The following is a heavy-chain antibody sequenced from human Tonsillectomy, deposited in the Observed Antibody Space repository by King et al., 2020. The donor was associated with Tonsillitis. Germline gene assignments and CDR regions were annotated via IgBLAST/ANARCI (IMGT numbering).Heavy chain of an antibody. D-gene: IGHD1-1*01. CDR1: GGSISSSIYY. V-gene: IGHV4-39*01. CDR3: ARHGHNWNDAYYYYGLDV. CDR2: IYYSAST. Sequence: QLQESGPGLVKPSETLSLTCTVPGGSISSSIYYWGWIRQPPGKGLEWIGSIYYSASTYYNPSLKSRVTISVDTSKNHFSLKLSSVTAADTAVYYCARHGHNWNDAYYYYGLDVWGQGTTVTVSS. J-gene: IGHJ6*02.